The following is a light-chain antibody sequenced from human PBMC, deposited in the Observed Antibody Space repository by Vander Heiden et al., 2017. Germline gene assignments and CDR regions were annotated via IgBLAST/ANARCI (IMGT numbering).Light chain of an antibody. V-gene: IGKV2D-29*01. CDR3: MENIQLPVT. J-gene: IGKJ4*01. CDR1: QSLLHSNGKTY. CDR2: EVY. Sequence: DVVLTQTPLSLSVTPGQPASMSCKSSQSLLHSNGKTYLYWYLQKAGQPPHLRIDEVYNRFPGVPDRFSGSGSGTDSTLKISRVEAEDVGVYYCMENIQLPVTFGGGTKLEIK.